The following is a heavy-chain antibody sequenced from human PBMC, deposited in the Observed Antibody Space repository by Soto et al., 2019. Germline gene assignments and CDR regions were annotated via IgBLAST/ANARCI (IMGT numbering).Heavy chain of an antibody. V-gene: IGHV3-30*18. CDR2: ISHDGSNK. J-gene: IGHJ3*02. CDR1: GFTFRSYG. Sequence: QVQLVESGGGVVQPGRSLRLSCAASGFTFRSYGMHWVRQAPAKGLEWVAVISHDGSNKYYADSVKGRFTISRDNSKNTLYLQMNSLRAEDTAVYYCAKGGVGSTSNAFDIWGQGTMVTVSS. CDR3: AKGGVGSTSNAFDI. D-gene: IGHD1-26*01.